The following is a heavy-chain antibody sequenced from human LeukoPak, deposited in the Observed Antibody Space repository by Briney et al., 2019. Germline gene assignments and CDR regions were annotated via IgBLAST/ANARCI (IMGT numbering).Heavy chain of an antibody. CDR2: ISGSGGST. Sequence: GGSLRLPCVASGFTFNLYAMNWVRQAPGKGLEWVSGISGSGGSTYYADSVKGRFTISRDNSKSTLSLQMNSLRDDDTAVYFCAKGLSRAFGTYYFDFWGRGTLVTVSS. J-gene: IGHJ4*02. V-gene: IGHV3-23*01. CDR1: GFTFNLYA. D-gene: IGHD3-10*01. CDR3: AKGLSRAFGTYYFDF.